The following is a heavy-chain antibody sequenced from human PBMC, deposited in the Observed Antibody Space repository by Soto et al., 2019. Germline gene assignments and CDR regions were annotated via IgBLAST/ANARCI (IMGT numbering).Heavy chain of an antibody. V-gene: IGHV3-23*01. Sequence: GGSLRLSCAASGFTFSGFAMSWVRQAPGKGLEWVSTIGSSDIYYADAVKGRFTISRNNSRNTVSLQMNILRADDTAVYYCAKDPYNGIGVFDAFDNWGQGTLVTVSS. D-gene: IGHD2-8*01. CDR2: IGSSDI. CDR3: AKDPYNGIGVFDAFDN. CDR1: GFTFSGFA. J-gene: IGHJ4*03.